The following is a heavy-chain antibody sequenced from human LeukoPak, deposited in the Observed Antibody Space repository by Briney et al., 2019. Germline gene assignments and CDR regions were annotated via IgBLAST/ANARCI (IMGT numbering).Heavy chain of an antibody. CDR3: GRVGGRSKAAKGDAFDI. V-gene: IGHV3-21*01. CDR1: GFAFSSYS. CDR2: ISSGSTYM. J-gene: IGHJ3*02. D-gene: IGHD6-6*01. Sequence: GGSLRLSCAASGFAFSSYSMNWVRQAPGKGLEWVSSISSGSTYMYYADSVKGRFTISRDNAKNSMYLQMNSLRVEDTAVYYCGRVGGRSKAAKGDAFDIWGQGTMVTVSS.